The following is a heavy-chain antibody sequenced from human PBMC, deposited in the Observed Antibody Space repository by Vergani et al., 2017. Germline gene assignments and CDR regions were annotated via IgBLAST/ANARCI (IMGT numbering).Heavy chain of an antibody. CDR3: ARGPYGSYGMDV. V-gene: IGHV4-59*01. CDR2: IYYSGST. CDR1: GGSISSYY. Sequence: QVQLPESGPGLVKPSETLSLTCTVSGGSISSYYWSWIRQPPGKGLEWIGYIYYSGSTNYNPSLKSRVTISVDTSKNQFSLKLSSVTAADTAVYYCARGPYGSYGMDVWGQGTTVTVSS. J-gene: IGHJ6*02. D-gene: IGHD2-21*01.